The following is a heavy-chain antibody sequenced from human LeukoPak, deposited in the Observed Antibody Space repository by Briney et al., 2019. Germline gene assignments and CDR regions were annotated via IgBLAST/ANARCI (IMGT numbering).Heavy chain of an antibody. D-gene: IGHD6-13*01. V-gene: IGHV4-61*02. CDR1: GGSISSGSYY. CDR3: ARTTEAHSWQIRYYSYYMVV. J-gene: IGHJ6*03. Sequence: PSQTLSLTCTVSGGSISSGSYYWSWLRQPAGMGLEWLGRIYTSGSTNYNPSLKSGAIISVNTSKNQFSLKLSSVTAADTAVYYCARTTEAHSWQIRYYSYYMVVWGKGATVTVSS. CDR2: IYTSGST.